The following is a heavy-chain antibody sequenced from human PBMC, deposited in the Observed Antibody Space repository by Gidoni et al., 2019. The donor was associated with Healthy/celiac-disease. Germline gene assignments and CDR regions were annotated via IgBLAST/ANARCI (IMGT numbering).Heavy chain of an antibody. CDR1: GFTFSSSW. CDR3: ARGGYYDFWSGWGNYYYYYMDV. J-gene: IGHJ6*03. Sequence: EVQLVESRGGLVQTGGSLRLSCAASGFTFSSSWMHWVRQAPGTGLVWVSRINSDGSSTSYADSVKGRFTISRDNAKNTLYLQMNSLRAEDTAVYCCARGGYYDFWSGWGNYYYYYMDVWGKGTTVTVSS. CDR2: INSDGSST. D-gene: IGHD3-3*01. V-gene: IGHV3-74*01.